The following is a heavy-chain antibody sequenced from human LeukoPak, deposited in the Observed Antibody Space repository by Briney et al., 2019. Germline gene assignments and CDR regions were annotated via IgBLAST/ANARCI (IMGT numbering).Heavy chain of an antibody. CDR3: TTLAFDVHY. D-gene: IGHD2/OR15-2a*01. J-gene: IGHJ4*02. CDR2: MESNPAGGRV. V-gene: IGHV3-15*04. Sequence: GGSLRLSCAASGFTFVNAWLTWIRQAPGKGLEWVGRMESNPAGGRVDYAAPVKGRFTISRDDSRSTLYLQLNNLGAEATAGYYCTTLAFDVHYWGRGTLITVSS. CDR1: GFTFVNAW.